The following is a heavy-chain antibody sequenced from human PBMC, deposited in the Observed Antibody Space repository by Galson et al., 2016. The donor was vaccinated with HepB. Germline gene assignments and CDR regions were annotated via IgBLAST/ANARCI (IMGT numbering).Heavy chain of an antibody. D-gene: IGHD6-19*01. CDR2: ISAYNGNA. Sequence: SVKVSCKASGGTFSGYAISWVRQAPGQGLEWMGWISAYNGNANYAQKFQGRVTMTTDTSTSTAYMELRSLRSDDTAVYYCARDKDQWLLSGLFDMWGQGTMVTVSS. CDR3: ARDKDQWLLSGLFDM. V-gene: IGHV1-18*01. CDR1: GGTFSGYA. J-gene: IGHJ3*02.